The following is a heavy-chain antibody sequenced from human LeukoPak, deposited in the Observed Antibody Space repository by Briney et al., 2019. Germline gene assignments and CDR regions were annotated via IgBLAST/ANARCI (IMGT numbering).Heavy chain of an antibody. CDR2: IYTSGST. Sequence: SQTLSLTCTVSGGSISSGSYYWSWIRQPAGKGLEWIGRIYTSGSTNYNPSLKSRVTISVDTSKNQFSLKLSSVTAAGTAVYYCARERKDGYNFDPIYYFDYWGQGTLVTVSS. CDR1: GGSISSGSYY. V-gene: IGHV4-61*02. D-gene: IGHD5-24*01. J-gene: IGHJ4*02. CDR3: ARERKDGYNFDPIYYFDY.